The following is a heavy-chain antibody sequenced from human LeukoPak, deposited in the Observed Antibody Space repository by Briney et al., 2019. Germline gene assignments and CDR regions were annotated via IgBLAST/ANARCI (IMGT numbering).Heavy chain of an antibody. CDR3: ARHVRQAVAGYNWLDP. CDR2: IYYSGST. J-gene: IGHJ5*02. CDR1: GGSISSGGYY. Sequence: SQTLSLTCTVSGGSISSGGYYWSWIRQHPGKGLEWIGYIYYSGSTYYNPSLKSRVTISVDTSKNQFSLKLSSVTAADTAVYFCARHVRQAVAGYNWLDPWGQGTLVTVSS. V-gene: IGHV4-31*03. D-gene: IGHD6-19*01.